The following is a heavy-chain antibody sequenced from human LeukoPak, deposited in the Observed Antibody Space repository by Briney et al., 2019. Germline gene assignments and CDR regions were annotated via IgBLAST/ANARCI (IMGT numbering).Heavy chain of an antibody. Sequence: ASVKVSCEASGYTFTGYYMHWVRQAPGQGVEWMGWIYPNSGAAKYAQTLQGRVTMTRETSISTAYMELSGLRSDDTAVYYCGTLLSNGPFDYWGQGSLVTVSS. J-gene: IGHJ4*02. CDR2: IYPNSGAA. CDR3: GTLLSNGPFDY. V-gene: IGHV1-2*02. CDR1: GYTFTGYY.